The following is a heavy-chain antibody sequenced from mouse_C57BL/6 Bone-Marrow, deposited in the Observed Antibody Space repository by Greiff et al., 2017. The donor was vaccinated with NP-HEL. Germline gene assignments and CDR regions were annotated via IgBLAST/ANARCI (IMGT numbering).Heavy chain of an antibody. D-gene: IGHD1-1*01. J-gene: IGHJ1*03. CDR2: ISSDGSN. CDR3: ARGDYYYGEGYFDV. Sequence: EVQLQQSGPGLVKPSQSLSLTCSVTGYSITSGYYWNWIRQFPGNKLEWMGYISSDGSNNYNPSLKNRISITRDTSKNQFFLKLNSVTTEDTATYYCARGDYYYGEGYFDVWGTGTTVTVSS. V-gene: IGHV3-6*01. CDR1: GYSITSGYY.